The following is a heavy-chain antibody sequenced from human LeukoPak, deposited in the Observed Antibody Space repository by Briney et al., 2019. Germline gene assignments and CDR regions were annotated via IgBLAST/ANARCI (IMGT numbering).Heavy chain of an antibody. J-gene: IGHJ6*02. D-gene: IGHD4-17*01. CDR3: ARMTTGPNYYYYYGMDV. Sequence: ASVKVSCKASGYTFTSYDINWVRQATGQGLEWMGWMNPNSGNTGYAQKFQGRVTMTRNTSISTAYMELSSLRSEDTAVYYCARMTTGPNYYYYYGMDVWGQGTTVTVSS. CDR1: GYTFTSYD. V-gene: IGHV1-8*01. CDR2: MNPNSGNT.